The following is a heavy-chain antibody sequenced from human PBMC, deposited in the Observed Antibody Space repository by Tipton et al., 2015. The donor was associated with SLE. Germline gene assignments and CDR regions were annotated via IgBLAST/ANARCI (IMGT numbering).Heavy chain of an antibody. D-gene: IGHD3-10*01. CDR2: IYYSGST. J-gene: IGHJ5*02. V-gene: IGHV4-59*01. Sequence: TLSLTCAVSGYSISSYYWSWIRQPPGKGLEWIGYIYYSGSTNYNPSLKSRVTISVDTSKNQFSLKLSSVTAADTAAYYCARDLDGGLLGYWFDPWGQGTLVTVSS. CDR3: ARDLDGGLLGYWFDP. CDR1: GYSISSYY.